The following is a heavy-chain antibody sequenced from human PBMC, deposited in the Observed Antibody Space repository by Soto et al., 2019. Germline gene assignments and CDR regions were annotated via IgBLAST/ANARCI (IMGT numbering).Heavy chain of an antibody. D-gene: IGHD2-15*01. Sequence: PSETLSLTCTVSGGSISSGGYYWSWIRQHPGEGLEWIGYIYYSGSTYYNPSLKSRVTISVDTSKNQFSLKLSSVTAADTAVYYCARESCSGGSCYQRGDAFDIWGQGTMVTVSS. J-gene: IGHJ3*02. CDR1: GGSISSGGYY. V-gene: IGHV4-31*03. CDR3: ARESCSGGSCYQRGDAFDI. CDR2: IYYSGST.